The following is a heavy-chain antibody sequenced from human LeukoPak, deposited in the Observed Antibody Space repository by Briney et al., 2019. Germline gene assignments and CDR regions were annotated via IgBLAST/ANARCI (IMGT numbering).Heavy chain of an antibody. CDR1: GGSISSYY. V-gene: IGHV4-59*01. Sequence: SETLSLTCTVSGGSISSYYWSWIRQPPGKGLEWIGYIYYSGSTNYNPSLKSRVTISVDTSKNQFSLKLSSVTAADTAVYYCARGSRGGKRIIYWYFDLWGRGTLVTVSS. CDR2: IYYSGST. J-gene: IGHJ2*01. D-gene: IGHD3-16*01. CDR3: ARGSRGGKRIIYWYFDL.